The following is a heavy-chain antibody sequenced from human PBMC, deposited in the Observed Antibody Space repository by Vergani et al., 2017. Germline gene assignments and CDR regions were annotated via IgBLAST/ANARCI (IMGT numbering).Heavy chain of an antibody. CDR1: GFTFSDRN. J-gene: IGHJ6*03. CDR2: TGNKPNSDTT. D-gene: IGHD4/OR15-4a*01. Sequence: EVHLVESGGGLVQPGGSLRLSCAASGFTFSDRNMDWVRQAPGKGLEWVGRTGNKPNSDTTEYAASVKGRFTISRDDSKSSLYLQMNSLKTEDTAVYFCARNWRWRPDRLANYYIYIDVWGKGTTVTVSS. V-gene: IGHV3-72*01. CDR3: ARNWRWRPDRLANYYIYIDV.